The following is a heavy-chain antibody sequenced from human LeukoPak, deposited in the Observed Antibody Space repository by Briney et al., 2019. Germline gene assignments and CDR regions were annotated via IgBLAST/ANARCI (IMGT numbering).Heavy chain of an antibody. CDR3: ARGSYSYYYYDSSGYPPFDY. D-gene: IGHD3-22*01. V-gene: IGHV1-2*02. CDR2: INPNSGGT. CDR1: GYTFTGYY. Sequence: GASVKVSCMASGYTFTGYYMHWVRQAPGQGLEWMGWINPNSGGTNYAQKFQGRVTMTRDTSISTAYMELSRLRSDDTAVYYCARGSYSYYYYDSSGYPPFDYWGQGTLVTVSS. J-gene: IGHJ4*02.